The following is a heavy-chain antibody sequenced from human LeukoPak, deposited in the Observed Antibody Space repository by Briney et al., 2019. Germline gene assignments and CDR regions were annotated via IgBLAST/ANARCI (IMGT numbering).Heavy chain of an antibody. J-gene: IGHJ4*02. Sequence: SETLSLTCAVYGGSFSGYYWSWIRQPPGKGLEWIGGINHSGSTNYNPSLKSRVTISVDTSKNQFSLKLSSVTAADTAVYYCARYRRIAVAGMFDYWGQGTLVTVSS. CDR1: GGSFSGYY. D-gene: IGHD6-19*01. CDR2: INHSGST. V-gene: IGHV4-34*01. CDR3: ARYRRIAVAGMFDY.